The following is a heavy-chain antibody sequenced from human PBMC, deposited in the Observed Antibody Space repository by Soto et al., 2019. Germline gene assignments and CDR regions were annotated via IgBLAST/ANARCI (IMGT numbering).Heavy chain of an antibody. CDR3: ARFYYDSSGYLPSPYYYYYGMDV. V-gene: IGHV3-7*04. CDR2: IKQEGSEK. D-gene: IGHD3-22*01. Sequence: LRLSCAASGFTFSSYWMSWVRQAPGKGLEWVADIKQEGSEKYYVDSVMGLFSISRDNAKNSLYLQMNSLRAEDTAVYYCARFYYDSSGYLPSPYYYYYGMDVWGQGTTVTVSS. CDR1: GFTFSSYW. J-gene: IGHJ6*02.